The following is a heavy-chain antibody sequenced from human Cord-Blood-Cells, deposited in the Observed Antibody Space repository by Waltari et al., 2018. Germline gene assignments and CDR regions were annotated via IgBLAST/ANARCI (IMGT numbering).Heavy chain of an antibody. CDR2: IYYRGST. CDR3: ARISGSGWYFDY. J-gene: IGHJ4*02. D-gene: IGHD6-19*01. V-gene: IGHV4-39*01. CDR1: GGSISSSSYY. Sequence: QLQLQESGPGLVKPSETLSLTCTVSGGSISSSSYYWGWIRPPPGKGLEWIGSIYYRGSTYSNPSLKGRVTISVDTSKSQFSLKLSSVTAADTAVYYCARISGSGWYFDYWGQGTLVTVSS.